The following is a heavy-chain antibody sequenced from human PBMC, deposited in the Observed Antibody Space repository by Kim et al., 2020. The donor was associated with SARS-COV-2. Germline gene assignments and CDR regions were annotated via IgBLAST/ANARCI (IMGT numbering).Heavy chain of an antibody. CDR2: IYYSGST. Sequence: SETLSLTCSLSGGSIKSGDYSWMWIRQFPGKGLQWIAYIYYSGSTYYNPSLQSRATISLDTSRNVFSLNLKSVTAADTALYFCATQLTPVMYWGPGRLV. V-gene: IGHV4-31*03. D-gene: IGHD2-8*02. CDR3: ATQLTPVMY. J-gene: IGHJ4*02. CDR1: GGSIKSGDYS.